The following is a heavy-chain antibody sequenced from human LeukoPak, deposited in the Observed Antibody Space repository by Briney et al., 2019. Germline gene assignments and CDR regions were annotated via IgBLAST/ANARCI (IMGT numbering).Heavy chain of an antibody. CDR2: LGIAGDT. V-gene: IGHV3-13*01. J-gene: IGHJ4*02. CDR3: ARQKQSHGNFDY. D-gene: IGHD1-26*01. CDR1: GFTVSGYA. Sequence: PGGSLRLSYAASGFTVSGYAMHWVRQPIGKGLEWVSALGIAGDTFYPGSVKGRFTISRENAKNSLYLQMNSLRAEDTAMYYCARQKQSHGNFDYWGQGTLVTVSS.